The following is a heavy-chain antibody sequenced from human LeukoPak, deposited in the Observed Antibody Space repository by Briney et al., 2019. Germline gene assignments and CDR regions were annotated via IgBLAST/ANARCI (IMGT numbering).Heavy chain of an antibody. CDR2: IYYSGST. CDR1: GGSISSNY. V-gene: IGHV4-59*01. CDR3: ARVMDISGGYVIFDY. D-gene: IGHD5-12*01. Sequence: SETLSLTCTVSGGSISSNYWSWIRQPPGKGLEWIGYIYYSGSTDYNPSLKSRVTISVDTSKNQFSLKLTSVTAADTAVYYCARVMDISGGYVIFDYWGQGTLVTVSS. J-gene: IGHJ4*02.